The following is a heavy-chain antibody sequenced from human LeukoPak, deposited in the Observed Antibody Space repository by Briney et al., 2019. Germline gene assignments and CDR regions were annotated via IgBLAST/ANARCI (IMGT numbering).Heavy chain of an antibody. CDR1: GYTFTRYG. CDR3: ARDAPAWSRDY. J-gene: IGHJ4*02. CDR2: ISAYNGNT. D-gene: IGHD2-8*02. Sequence: ASVKVSCKASGYTFTRYGISWVRQAPGQGLEWMGWISAYNGNTNYAQKFQGRVTMNTDTSTSTAYMELRSLISDDTAVYYCARDAPAWSRDYWGQGTLVTVSS. V-gene: IGHV1-18*01.